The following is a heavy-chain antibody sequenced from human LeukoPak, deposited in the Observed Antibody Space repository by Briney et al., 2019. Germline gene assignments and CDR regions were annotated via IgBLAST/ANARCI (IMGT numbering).Heavy chain of an antibody. CDR1: GFTFSSYA. CDR2: ISGTCVNT. J-gene: IGHJ4*02. CDR3: AKGSYYDSSGSFYFDY. Sequence: GGSLRLSCAASGFTFSSYAMSWVRQAPGKGLEGVSGISGTCVNTYYADSVNGRFPISRYNSKNPLYVQVNSLGTEDTAAYYCAKGSYYDSSGSFYFDYWGQGTLVTVSS. D-gene: IGHD3-22*01. V-gene: IGHV3-23*01.